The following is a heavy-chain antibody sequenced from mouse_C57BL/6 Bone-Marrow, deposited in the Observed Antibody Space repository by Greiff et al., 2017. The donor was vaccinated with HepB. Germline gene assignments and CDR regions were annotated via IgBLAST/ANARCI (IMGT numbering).Heavy chain of an antibody. J-gene: IGHJ2*01. CDR3: ARDYYGSSYPFDY. CDR1: GFNIKNTY. V-gene: IGHV14-3*01. CDR2: IDPANGNT. Sequence: EVQLVESVAELVRPGASVKLSCTASGFNIKNTYMHWVKQRPEQGLEWIGRIDPANGNTKYAPKFQGKATITADTSSNTAYLQLSSLTSEDTAIYYCARDYYGSSYPFDYWGQGTTLTVSS. D-gene: IGHD1-1*01.